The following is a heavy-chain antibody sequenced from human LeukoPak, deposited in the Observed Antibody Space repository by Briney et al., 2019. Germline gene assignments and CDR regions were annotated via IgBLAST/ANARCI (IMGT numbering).Heavy chain of an antibody. CDR3: ARDRSSWYFAD. D-gene: IGHD6-13*01. Sequence: SETLSLTCTVSGGSISNYYWSWIRQPPGKGLEWIGYIYYSASTNYNPSLKSRVTISVDTSKNQFSLKLSSVTAADTAVYYCARDRSSWYFADWGQGTLVTVSS. J-gene: IGHJ4*02. V-gene: IGHV4-59*01. CDR2: IYYSAST. CDR1: GGSISNYY.